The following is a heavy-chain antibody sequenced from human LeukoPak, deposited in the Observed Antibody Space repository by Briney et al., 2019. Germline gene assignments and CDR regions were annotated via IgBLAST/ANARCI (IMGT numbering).Heavy chain of an antibody. CDR3: ARTVDTAMVHFDY. CDR1: GYTSTGYY. J-gene: IGHJ4*02. D-gene: IGHD5-18*01. Sequence: ASVKVSCKASGYTSTGYYMHWVRQAPGQGLEWMGWINPNSGGTNYAQEFQGWVTMTRDTSISTAYMGLSRLRSDDTAVYYCARTVDTAMVHFDYWGQGTLVTVSS. V-gene: IGHV1-2*04. CDR2: INPNSGGT.